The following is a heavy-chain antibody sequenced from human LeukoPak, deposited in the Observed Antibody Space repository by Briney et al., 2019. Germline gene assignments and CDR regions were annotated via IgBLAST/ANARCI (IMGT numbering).Heavy chain of an antibody. CDR3: ARRQGCSSTSCPPDS. Sequence: GESLKISCRGSGYSFTTYWIGWVRQMPGKGLEWKGIIYPGDSDTRYSPSSQGQLTMSADKSINTAYLQWSSLKASDTAMYYCARRQGCSSTSCPPDSWGQGTLVTVSS. CDR2: IYPGDSDT. D-gene: IGHD2-2*01. J-gene: IGHJ4*02. V-gene: IGHV5-51*01. CDR1: GYSFTTYW.